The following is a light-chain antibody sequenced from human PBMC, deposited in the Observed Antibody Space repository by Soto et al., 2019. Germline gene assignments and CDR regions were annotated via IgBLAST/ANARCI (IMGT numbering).Light chain of an antibody. CDR3: NSYTSSTTYV. CDR2: EVN. V-gene: IGLV2-14*01. J-gene: IGLJ1*01. Sequence: VLTQPASVSGSPGQSITISCTGTSSDVGGYNSVSWYQQHPGKAPKLLIYEVNNRPSGLSNRFSGSKSGNTASLTISGLQAEDEADYYCNSYTSSTTYVFGTGTKV. CDR1: SSDVGGYNS.